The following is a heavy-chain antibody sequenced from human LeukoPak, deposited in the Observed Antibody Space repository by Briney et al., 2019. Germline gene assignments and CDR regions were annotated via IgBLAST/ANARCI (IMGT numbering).Heavy chain of an antibody. CDR2: TYYRSKWYN. D-gene: IGHD4-17*01. CDR3: ATCNGDSRFDY. V-gene: IGHV6-1*01. Sequence: SQTLSLTCAISGDSVSSNRAAWTWIRQSPPRGLEWLGRTYYRSKWYNDYAVSVKSRITINPDTSKNQFSPKLSSVTAADTAVYYCATCNGDSRFDYWGQGTLVTVSS. J-gene: IGHJ4*02. CDR1: GDSVSSNRAA.